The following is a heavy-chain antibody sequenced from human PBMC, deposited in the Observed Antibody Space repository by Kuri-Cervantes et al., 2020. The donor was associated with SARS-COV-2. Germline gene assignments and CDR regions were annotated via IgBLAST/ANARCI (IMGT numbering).Heavy chain of an antibody. CDR1: GYIFTNYA. CDR2: IIPIFGTA. V-gene: IGHV1-69*06. CDR3: ATHNRQDYYYYGMDV. D-gene: IGHD4-23*01. J-gene: IGHJ6*02. Sequence: SVKVSCKASGYIFTNYAISWVRQAPGQGLEWMGGIIPIFGTANYAQKFQGRVTMTEDTSTDTAYMELSSLRSEDTAVYYCATHNRQDYYYYGMDVWGQGTTVTVSS.